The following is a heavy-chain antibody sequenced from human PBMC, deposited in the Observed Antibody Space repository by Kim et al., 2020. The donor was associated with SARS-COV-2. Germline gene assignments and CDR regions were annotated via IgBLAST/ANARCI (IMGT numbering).Heavy chain of an antibody. V-gene: IGHV1-2*02. Sequence: AQKFKGRVTMTRDTSISTAYMELSRLRSDDTAVYYCARGGIVATSGIVDYWGQGTLVTVSS. CDR3: ARGGIVATSGIVDY. J-gene: IGHJ4*02. D-gene: IGHD5-12*01.